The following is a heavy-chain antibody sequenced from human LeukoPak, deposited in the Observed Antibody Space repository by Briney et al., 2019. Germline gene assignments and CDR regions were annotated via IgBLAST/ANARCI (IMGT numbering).Heavy chain of an antibody. V-gene: IGHV3-74*01. CDR2: INSDGSTT. D-gene: IGHD1-26*01. J-gene: IGHJ4*02. CDR1: GFTFSSYW. Sequence: GGSLRLSCAASGFTFSSYWMHWVRQAPGKGLVWVSRINSDGSTTSYAGSVKGRFTISRDNARNSLYLQMNSLRAEDTAVYYCARDYSGSYSWFDYWGQGTLVTVSS. CDR3: ARDYSGSYSWFDY.